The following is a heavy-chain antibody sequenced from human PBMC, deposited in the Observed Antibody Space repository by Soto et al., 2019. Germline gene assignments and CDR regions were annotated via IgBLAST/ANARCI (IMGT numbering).Heavy chain of an antibody. D-gene: IGHD2-2*01. Sequence: GGSLRLSCAASGFTFTSYAMHWVRQAPGKGLEWVAAISYHGRDEYYADSVKGRFSISRDNFKNTLNLQMNSLRAEDTAVYYCARGRFSTTLYAGFDPWGQGTLVTVSS. CDR1: GFTFTSYA. CDR2: ISYHGRDE. V-gene: IGHV3-30*04. CDR3: ARGRFSTTLYAGFDP. J-gene: IGHJ5*02.